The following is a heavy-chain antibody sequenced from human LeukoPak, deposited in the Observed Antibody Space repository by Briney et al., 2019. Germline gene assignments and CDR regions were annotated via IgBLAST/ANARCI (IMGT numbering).Heavy chain of an antibody. Sequence: GSSVKVSCKASGGTFSSYAISWVRQAPGQGLEWMGRIIPIFGTASYAQKFQGRVTITADESSSTAYMELSSLRSEDTAVYYCARALVGSTGVFDYWGQGTLVTVSS. CDR3: ARALVGSTGVFDY. CDR1: GGTFSSYA. J-gene: IGHJ4*02. V-gene: IGHV1-69*15. D-gene: IGHD3-10*01. CDR2: IIPIFGTA.